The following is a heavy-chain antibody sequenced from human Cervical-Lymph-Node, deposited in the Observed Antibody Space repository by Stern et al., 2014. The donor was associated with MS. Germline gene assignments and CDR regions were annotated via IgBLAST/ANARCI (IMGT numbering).Heavy chain of an antibody. CDR2: MNPNSGNT. J-gene: IGHJ4*02. Sequence: VQLVESGAEVKKPGASVKVSCRTSGYSFTNYDITWVRQAAGQGLEWMGWMNPNSGNTGCAQKFEGRVTMTRNNSISIAYMELSSLASEDAAVYYCVCGLGYWGQGTLVTVSS. CDR3: VCGLGY. V-gene: IGHV1-8*01. D-gene: IGHD2-21*01. CDR1: GYSFTNYD.